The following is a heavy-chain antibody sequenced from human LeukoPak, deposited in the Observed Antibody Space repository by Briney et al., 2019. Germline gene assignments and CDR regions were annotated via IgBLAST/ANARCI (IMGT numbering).Heavy chain of an antibody. D-gene: IGHD5-12*01. CDR3: AREELDIVATIVVDNAFDI. Sequence: PGGSLGLSCAASGFTFSSYSMNWVRQAPGKGLEWVSSISSSSSYIYYADSVKGRFTISRDNAKNSLYLQMNSLRAEDTAVYYCAREELDIVATIVVDNAFDIWGQGTMVTVSS. J-gene: IGHJ3*02. V-gene: IGHV3-21*01. CDR1: GFTFSSYS. CDR2: ISSSSSYI.